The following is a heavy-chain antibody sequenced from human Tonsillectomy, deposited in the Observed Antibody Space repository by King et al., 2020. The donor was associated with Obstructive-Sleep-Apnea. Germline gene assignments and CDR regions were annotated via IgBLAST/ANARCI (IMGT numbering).Heavy chain of an antibody. J-gene: IGHJ5*02. CDR3: ARDYDFWSGYYTNWFDP. Sequence: LQLQESGPGLVKPSEILSLTCTVSCGSIRSSNYYWGWIRQPPGKGLEWIGSIYYSGSTHYNPSLKSRVTISLDTSQNQFSLKLSSVTAADTAVYYCARDYDFWSGYYTNWFDPWGQGTLVTVSS. V-gene: IGHV4-39*07. CDR1: CGSIRSSNYY. CDR2: IYYSGST. D-gene: IGHD3-3*01.